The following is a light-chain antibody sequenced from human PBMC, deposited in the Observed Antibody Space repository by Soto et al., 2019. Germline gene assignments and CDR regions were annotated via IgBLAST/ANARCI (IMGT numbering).Light chain of an antibody. CDR1: QSVSSN. CDR3: QQYGSSWLT. J-gene: IGKJ1*01. Sequence: EVVMTQSPVTLSVSPGERATLSCRASQSVSSNLAWYQQKPGQAPRLLIYDTSTRATGIPDRFSGSGSGTDFTLTISRLEPEDFAVYYCQQYGSSWLTFGQGTKVDIK. V-gene: IGKV3-20*01. CDR2: DTS.